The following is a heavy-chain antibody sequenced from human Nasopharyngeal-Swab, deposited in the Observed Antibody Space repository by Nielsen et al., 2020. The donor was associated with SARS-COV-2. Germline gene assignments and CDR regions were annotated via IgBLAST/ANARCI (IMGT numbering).Heavy chain of an antibody. J-gene: IGHJ5*02. CDR2: ISAYNGNT. CDR1: GYTFTSYG. Sequence: ASVKVSCKASGYTFTSYGISWVRQAPGQGLEWMGWISAYNGNTNYAQKLQGRVTMTTDTSTSTAYMELRSLRSEDTAVYYCARAKSLHTEYNCFDPWGQGTLVTVSS. CDR3: ARAKSLHTEYNCFDP. D-gene: IGHD3-10*01. V-gene: IGHV1-18*01.